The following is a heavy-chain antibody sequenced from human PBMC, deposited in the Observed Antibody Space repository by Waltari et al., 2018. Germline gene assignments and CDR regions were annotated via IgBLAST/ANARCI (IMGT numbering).Heavy chain of an antibody. Sequence: QVQLVESGGGVVLPGGALWLPCKAPGSILRRQDMNWVRQAPGMGLEWVSLIRFDGGQKFYADTVKGRFTVSRDNSRDTLYLHMESLRSGDTATYFCATQASISSPSFWGRGTLVTVSS. CDR3: ATQASISSPSF. CDR1: GSILRRQD. CDR2: IRFDGGQK. D-gene: IGHD3-16*02. V-gene: IGHV3-30*02. J-gene: IGHJ4*02.